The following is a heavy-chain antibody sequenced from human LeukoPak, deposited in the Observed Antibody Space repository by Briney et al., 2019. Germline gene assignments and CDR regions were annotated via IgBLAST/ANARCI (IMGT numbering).Heavy chain of an antibody. CDR3: AKFITSSPSYYDSSGYWLMPNFDY. D-gene: IGHD3-22*01. CDR1: GFTFSSYA. J-gene: IGHJ4*02. CDR2: ISGSGGST. V-gene: IGHV3-23*01. Sequence: GGSLRLSCAASGFTFSSYAMSWVRQAPGKGLEWVSAISGSGGSTYYADSVKGRFTISRDNSKNTLYLQMNSLRAEDTAVYYCAKFITSSPSYYDSSGYWLMPNFDYWGQGTLVTVSS.